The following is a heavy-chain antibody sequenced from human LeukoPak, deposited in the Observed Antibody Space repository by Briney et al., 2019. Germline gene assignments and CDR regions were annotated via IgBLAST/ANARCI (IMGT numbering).Heavy chain of an antibody. CDR1: GFTFSTYG. Sequence: GGSLRLSCAASGFTFSTYGMHWVRQAPGKGLEWVAVIWSDGSNNDYADSVKGRFTISRDNSKDTLYLQMNSLRAEDTAVYCCAKDGSIAARPSDYWGQGTLVTVSS. D-gene: IGHD6-6*01. V-gene: IGHV3-33*06. J-gene: IGHJ4*02. CDR3: AKDGSIAARPSDY. CDR2: IWSDGSNN.